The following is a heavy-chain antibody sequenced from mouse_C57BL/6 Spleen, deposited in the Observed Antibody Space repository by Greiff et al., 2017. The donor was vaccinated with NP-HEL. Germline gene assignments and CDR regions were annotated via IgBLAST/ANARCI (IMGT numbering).Heavy chain of an antibody. CDR3: ARRVIGTTARDY. V-gene: IGHV5-17*01. D-gene: IGHD1-1*01. CDR2: ISSGSSTI. J-gene: IGHJ4*01. CDR1: GFTFSDYG. Sequence: EVQLVESGGGLVKPGGSLKLSCAASGFTFSDYGMHWVRQAPEKGLEWVAYISSGSSTIYYAATVKGRFTISRDNAKNTLFVQMTDLRSEDTAIYYCARRVIGTTARDYWGQGTSVTVSS.